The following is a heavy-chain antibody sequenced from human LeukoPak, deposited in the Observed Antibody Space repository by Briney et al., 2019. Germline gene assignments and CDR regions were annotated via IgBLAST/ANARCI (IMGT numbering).Heavy chain of an antibody. D-gene: IGHD3-3*01. J-gene: IGHJ3*02. Sequence: GGSLRLSCAASGFTFSSYAVHWVRQAPGKGLEWVAVISYDGSNKYYADSVRGRFTISRDNSKNTLYLQMNSLRAEDTAVYYCARDTPCAECSDAFDIWGQGTMVTVSS. CDR2: ISYDGSNK. CDR1: GFTFSSYA. CDR3: ARDTPCAECSDAFDI. V-gene: IGHV3-30-3*01.